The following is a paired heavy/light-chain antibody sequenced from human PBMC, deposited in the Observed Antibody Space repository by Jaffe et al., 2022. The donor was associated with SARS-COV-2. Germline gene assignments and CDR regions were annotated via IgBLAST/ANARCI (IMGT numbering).Heavy chain of an antibody. CDR3: TTIGGDYYYYYYMDL. D-gene: IGHD3-16*01. CDR2: IKAVTEGGTT. V-gene: IGHV3-15*01. CDR1: EFIFSSAW. Sequence: EAQLVESGGGLVKPGGSLRLSCAASEFIFSSAWLTWVRQAPGKGLEWVGRIKAVTEGGTTDYAAPVKGRFTISRDDSKNTLYLQMNSLKTEDTAVYYCTTIGGDYYYYYYMDLWGKGTMVTVSS. J-gene: IGHJ6*03.
Light chain of an antibody. Sequence: EIVLTQSPGTLSLSPGERATLSCRASQSVRSSYLAWYQQKPGQAPRLLIYGASTRAIGIPDRFSGSGSGTDFTLTISRLQPDDVAVYYCQQSGTSPPVTFGQGTKVEIK. CDR2: GAS. CDR3: QQSGTSPPVT. V-gene: IGKV3-20*01. CDR1: QSVRSSY. J-gene: IGKJ1*01.